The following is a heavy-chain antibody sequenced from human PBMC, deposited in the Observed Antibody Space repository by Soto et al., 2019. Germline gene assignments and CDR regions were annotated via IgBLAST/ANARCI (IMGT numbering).Heavy chain of an antibody. CDR3: ARGGGVDWKYDRFWFDP. CDR1: GGTFSSYA. Sequence: GASVKVSCKASGGTFSSYAISWVRQAPGQGLEWMGGIIPIFGTANYAQKFQGRVTITADESTSTAYMELSSLRSEDTAVYYCARGGGVDWKYDRFWFDPWGQGTLVTVSS. J-gene: IGHJ5*02. D-gene: IGHD1-7*01. V-gene: IGHV1-69*13. CDR2: IIPIFGTA.